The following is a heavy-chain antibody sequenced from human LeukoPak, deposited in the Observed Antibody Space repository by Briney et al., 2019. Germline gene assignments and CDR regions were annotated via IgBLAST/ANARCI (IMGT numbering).Heavy chain of an antibody. CDR2: IYYSGST. CDR1: GYSISSGYY. CDR3: ARAGYSSSWYVSYAMDV. Sequence: PSETLSLTRAVSGYSISSGYYWGWIRQPPGKGLEWIWYIYYSGSTNYNPSLKSRVTISVDTSKNQFSLKLSSVTTADTAVYYCARAGYSSSWYVSYAMDVWGQGTTVTVSS. V-gene: IGHV4-61*01. D-gene: IGHD6-13*01. J-gene: IGHJ6*02.